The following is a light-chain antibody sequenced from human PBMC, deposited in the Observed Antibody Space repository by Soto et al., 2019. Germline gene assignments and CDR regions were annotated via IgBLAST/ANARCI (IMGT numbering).Light chain of an antibody. V-gene: IGKV1-5*01. CDR2: DVS. J-gene: IGKJ1*01. Sequence: DIQMTQSPSTLSVSVGDRVTITCRASQSISGWLAWYQQKPGRVPKVLIYDVSTLASGVPLRFSGGGSGTEFTLTITSLQPDDFATYYCQEYTTYSRTFGQGTKVEVK. CDR1: QSISGW. CDR3: QEYTTYSRT.